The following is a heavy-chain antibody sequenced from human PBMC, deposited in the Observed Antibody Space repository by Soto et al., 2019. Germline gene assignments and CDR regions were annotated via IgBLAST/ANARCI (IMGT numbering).Heavy chain of an antibody. CDR2: IKSKTDGGTT. Sequence: GGSLRLSCAASGFTFSNAWMSWVRQAPGKGLEWVGRIKSKTDGGTTDYSAPVKGRFTISRDDSKNTLYLQMNSLKTEDTAVYYCTTGVSSGWYPPSDYWGQGTLVTVSS. J-gene: IGHJ4*02. CDR3: TTGVSSGWYPPSDY. V-gene: IGHV3-15*01. CDR1: GFTFSNAW. D-gene: IGHD6-19*01.